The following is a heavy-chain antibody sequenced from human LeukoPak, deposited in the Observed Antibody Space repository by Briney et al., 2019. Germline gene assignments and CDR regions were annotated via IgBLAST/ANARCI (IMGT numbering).Heavy chain of an antibody. D-gene: IGHD2-2*01. CDR3: ARGVGYCSSTSCSGQFD. J-gene: IGHJ4*02. CDR2: MNPNSGNT. Sequence: ASVKVSCKASGYTFTSYDINWVRQATGQGLEWMGWMNPNSGNTGYAQKFQGRVTMTRNTSISTAYMELSSLRSEDTAVYYCARGVGYCSSTSCSGQFDWGQGTLVTVSS. V-gene: IGHV1-8*01. CDR1: GYTFTSYD.